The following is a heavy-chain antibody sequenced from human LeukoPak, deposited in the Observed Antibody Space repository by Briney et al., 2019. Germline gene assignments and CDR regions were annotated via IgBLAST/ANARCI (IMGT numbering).Heavy chain of an antibody. Sequence: PSETLSLTCTVSGGSISSYYWSWLRQPPGKGLEWIGYIYYTGNTNYNPSLTSRVTISLDTSKNQLSLKLSSVTAADTAVYYCASLTIAVAGPRFDYWGQGTLGTVSS. V-gene: IGHV4-59*01. D-gene: IGHD6-19*01. CDR2: IYYTGNT. J-gene: IGHJ4*02. CDR1: GGSISSYY. CDR3: ASLTIAVAGPRFDY.